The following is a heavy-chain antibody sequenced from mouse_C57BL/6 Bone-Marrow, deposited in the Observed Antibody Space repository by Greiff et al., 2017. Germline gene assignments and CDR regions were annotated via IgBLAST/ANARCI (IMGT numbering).Heavy chain of an antibody. CDR3: ARHERYYDYEGYFDY. CDR1: GYIFTEYT. V-gene: IGHV1-62-2*01. Sequence: QVHVKQSGAELVKPGASVKLSCKASGYIFTEYTIHWVKQRSGQCLEWIGWFYPGSGSIKYNERFKDKATLTADKSSNTVYMELSRLTSEDSAVYFCARHERYYDYEGYFDYWGQGTTLTVSS. D-gene: IGHD2-4*01. J-gene: IGHJ2*01. CDR2: FYPGSGSI.